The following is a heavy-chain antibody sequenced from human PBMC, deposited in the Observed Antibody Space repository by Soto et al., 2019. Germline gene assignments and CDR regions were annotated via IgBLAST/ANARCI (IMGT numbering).Heavy chain of an antibody. CDR2: ISAYNGNT. CDR1: GYTFTSYG. V-gene: IGHV1-18*01. J-gene: IGHJ6*02. D-gene: IGHD6-13*01. Sequence: ASVKVSCKASGYTFTSYGISWVRQAPGQGLEWMGWISAYNGNTNYAQKLQGRVTMTTDTSTSTAYMELRSLRSDDTAVYYCASSPPLKYSSSSISPDDYYYYYGMDVWGQGTTVTVSS. CDR3: ASSPPLKYSSSSISPDDYYYYYGMDV.